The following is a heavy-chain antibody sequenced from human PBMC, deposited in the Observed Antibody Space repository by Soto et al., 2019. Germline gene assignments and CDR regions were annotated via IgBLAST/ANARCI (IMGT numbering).Heavy chain of an antibody. CDR3: ARAKYYYDSSGYYPWRFDY. CDR1: GGSISSYY. CDR2: IYYSGST. Sequence: SETLSLTCTVSGGSISSYYWSWIRQPPGKGLEWIGYIYYSGSTNYNPSLKSRVTISVDTSKNQFSLKLSSVTAADTAVYYCARAKYYYDSSGYYPWRFDYWGQGTLVTVSS. D-gene: IGHD3-22*01. V-gene: IGHV4-59*01. J-gene: IGHJ4*02.